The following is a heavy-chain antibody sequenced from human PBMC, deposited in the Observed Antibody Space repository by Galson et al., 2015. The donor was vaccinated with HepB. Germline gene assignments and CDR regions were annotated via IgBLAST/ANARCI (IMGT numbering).Heavy chain of an antibody. Sequence: ETLSLTCAVYGGSFSGDYWTWIRQSPGKGLEWIGEIHHSGSSNYNPSLKGRVTISLDTSKNQFFLKLSSVTAADTAVYYCARSYCSGGSCYSHFDYWGQETLVTVSS. CDR3: ARSYCSGGSCYSHFDY. D-gene: IGHD2-15*01. V-gene: IGHV4-34*01. CDR1: GGSFSGDY. J-gene: IGHJ4*02. CDR2: IHHSGSS.